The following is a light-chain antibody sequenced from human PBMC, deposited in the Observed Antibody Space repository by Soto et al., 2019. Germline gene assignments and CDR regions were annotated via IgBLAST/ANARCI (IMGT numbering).Light chain of an antibody. CDR2: SNN. J-gene: IGLJ1*01. V-gene: IGLV1-44*01. CDR1: TSNLGSNT. CDR3: ATWDDSLNAYV. Sequence: QSALTQTPSASGTPGQRVTIPCSGTTSNLGSNTVHWYQQLPGTAPRRLIHSNNQRPSGVPDRFSGSKSGTSASLAISGLQSEDEADYYCATWDDSLNAYVFGTGTKVTVL.